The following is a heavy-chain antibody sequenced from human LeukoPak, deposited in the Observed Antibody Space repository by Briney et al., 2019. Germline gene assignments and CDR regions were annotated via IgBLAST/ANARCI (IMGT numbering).Heavy chain of an antibody. V-gene: IGHV3-74*01. D-gene: IGHD5-12*01. Sequence: GGSLRLSCVASGFTFSSYWMHWVRQTPGKGLMWVSRIKSDGSITSCADSVKGRFTISRDSAKNAVHLQMNSLRVEDTAVYFCARELRGGGHDPAFDYWGRGTLVTVSS. CDR2: IKSDGSIT. J-gene: IGHJ4*02. CDR3: ARELRGGGHDPAFDY. CDR1: GFTFSSYW.